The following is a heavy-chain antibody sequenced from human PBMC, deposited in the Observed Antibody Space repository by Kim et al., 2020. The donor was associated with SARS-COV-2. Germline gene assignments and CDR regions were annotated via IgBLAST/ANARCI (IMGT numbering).Heavy chain of an antibody. CDR3: AKAGGATSPGGYYYGMDV. V-gene: IGHV3-23*01. D-gene: IGHD1-26*01. CDR1: GFTFSSYA. J-gene: IGHJ6*02. Sequence: GGSLRLSCAASGFTFSSYAMSWVRQAPGKGLEWVSAISGSGGSTYYADSVKGRFTISRDNSKNTLYLQMNSLRAEDTAVYYCAKAGGATSPGGYYYGMDVWGQGTTVTVSS. CDR2: ISGSGGST.